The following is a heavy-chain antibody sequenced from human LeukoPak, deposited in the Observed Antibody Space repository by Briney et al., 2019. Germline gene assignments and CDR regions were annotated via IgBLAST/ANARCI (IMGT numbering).Heavy chain of an antibody. D-gene: IGHD3-22*01. Sequence: PSETLSLTCTVSGGSISSTSYFWAWIRQPPGKGLEWIGSIYYSGSTYYNPSLKSRVTISVDTSKNQFSLKLSSVTAADTAVYYCARINYYDSSGLDPWGQGTLVTVSS. CDR2: IYYSGST. CDR3: ARINYYDSSGLDP. V-gene: IGHV4-39*01. CDR1: GGSISSTSYF. J-gene: IGHJ5*02.